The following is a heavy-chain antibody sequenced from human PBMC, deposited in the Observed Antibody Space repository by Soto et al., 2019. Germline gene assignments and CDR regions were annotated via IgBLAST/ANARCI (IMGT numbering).Heavy chain of an antibody. CDR2: ISYDGRNK. V-gene: IGHV3-30*01. Sequence: VQLVESGGGLGMPGGSLRLSCLVSGITFKDAWMSWVRQAPGKGLDWVAVISYDGRNKYYADSVKGRFTISRDNSKNTLYLQVNSLRADDTAVYYCARNGSGNYYHFDYWGQGTLVTVSS. J-gene: IGHJ4*02. CDR3: ARNGSGNYYHFDY. CDR1: GITFKDAW. D-gene: IGHD3-10*01.